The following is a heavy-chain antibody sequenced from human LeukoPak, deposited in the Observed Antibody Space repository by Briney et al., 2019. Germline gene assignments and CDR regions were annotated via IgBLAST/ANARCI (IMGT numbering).Heavy chain of an antibody. CDR1: GYTFTSYG. V-gene: IGHV1-18*01. J-gene: IGHJ6*02. Sequence: GAPVKVSCKASGYTFTSYGISWVRQAPGQGLEWMGWISAYNGNTNYAQKLQGRVTMTTDTSTSTAYMELRSLRSDDTAVYYCASSPTYYYYYGMDVWGQGTTVTVSS. CDR2: ISAYNGNT. CDR3: ASSPTYYYYYGMDV.